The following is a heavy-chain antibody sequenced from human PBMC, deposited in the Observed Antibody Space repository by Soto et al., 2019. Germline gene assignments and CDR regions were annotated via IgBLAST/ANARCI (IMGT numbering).Heavy chain of an antibody. D-gene: IGHD4-17*01. J-gene: IGHJ4*02. CDR1: GGSISSGGYY. Sequence: SETLSLTCTVSGGSISSGGYYWSWIRQHPGKGLEWIGYIYYSGSTYYNPSLKSRVTISVDTSKNQFSLKLSSVTAADTAVYYCARAPTVTTALDYWGQGTLVTVPQ. CDR3: ARAPTVTTALDY. V-gene: IGHV4-31*03. CDR2: IYYSGST.